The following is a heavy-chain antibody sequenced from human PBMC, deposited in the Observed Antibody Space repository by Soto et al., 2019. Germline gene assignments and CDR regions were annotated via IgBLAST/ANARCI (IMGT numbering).Heavy chain of an antibody. V-gene: IGHV4-31*03. CDR2: IYYSGST. Sequence: QVQLQESGPGLVKPSQTLSLTCTVSGGSISSGGYYWSWIRQHPGKGLEWIGYIYYSGSTYYNPSLKHRVTXSXDXXKTQFSLKLSSVTAADTAVYYCARGGIAAAAPPDYWGQGTLVTVSS. D-gene: IGHD6-13*01. CDR1: GGSISSGGYY. J-gene: IGHJ4*02. CDR3: ARGGIAAAAPPDY.